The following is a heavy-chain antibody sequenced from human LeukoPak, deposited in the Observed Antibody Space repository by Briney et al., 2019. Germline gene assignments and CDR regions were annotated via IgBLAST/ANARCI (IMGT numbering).Heavy chain of an antibody. CDR2: ILYDGSIK. V-gene: IGHV3-30*14. Sequence: GGSLRLSCAASGFTFSTYTMHWVRQAPGKGLEWVAVILYDGSIKQYAESVKGRFTISRDNSKNTLYLQMSSLRAEDTAVYYCVKDQSSGSPVYYFDYWGQGTLVTVSS. D-gene: IGHD1-26*01. J-gene: IGHJ4*02. CDR1: GFTFSTYT. CDR3: VKDQSSGSPVYYFDY.